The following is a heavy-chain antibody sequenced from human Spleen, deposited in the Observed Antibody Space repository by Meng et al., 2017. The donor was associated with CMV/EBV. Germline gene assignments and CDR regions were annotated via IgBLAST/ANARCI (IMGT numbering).Heavy chain of an antibody. CDR2: ISSGGGYI. Sequence: GESLKISCAASGFTFSDYTMSWVRQAPGKGLEWVSSISSGGGYIYYADSVKGRFTISRDNAENALSLQMNSLRAEDTAVYYCVRSILGATKPPYDYWGQGTLVTVSS. D-gene: IGHD1-26*01. CDR1: GFTFSDYT. V-gene: IGHV3-21*01. J-gene: IGHJ4*02. CDR3: VRSILGATKPPYDY.